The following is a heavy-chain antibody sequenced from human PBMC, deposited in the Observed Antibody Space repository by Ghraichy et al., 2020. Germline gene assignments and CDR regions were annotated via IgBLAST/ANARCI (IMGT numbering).Heavy chain of an antibody. CDR1: GDSMSTNGVA. J-gene: IGHJ4*02. CDR3: ARGKYSTFDY. Sequence: SQTLSLTCAISGDSMSTNGVAWNWIRQSPSRGLEWLGRTYYRSKWSSDSAISVKSRITVSPDTSKNQFYLQLNSVTPEDTAVYFCARGKYSTFDYWGQGTLVTVSS. D-gene: IGHD6-13*01. V-gene: IGHV6-1*01. CDR2: TYYRSKWSS.